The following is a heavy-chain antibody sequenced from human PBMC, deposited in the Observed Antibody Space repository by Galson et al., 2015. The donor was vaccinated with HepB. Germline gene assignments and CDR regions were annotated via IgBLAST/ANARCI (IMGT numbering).Heavy chain of an antibody. J-gene: IGHJ6*03. CDR3: ARDSQYYDFWSGYSKGGMDV. CDR1: GGSVSSGSYY. CDR2: IYYSGST. D-gene: IGHD3-3*01. V-gene: IGHV4-61*01. Sequence: LTCTVSGGSVSSGSYYWSWIRQPPGKGLEWIGYIYYSGSTNYNPSLKSRVTISVDTSKNQFSLKLNSVTAADTAVYYCARDSQYYDFWSGYSKGGMDVWGKGTTVTVSS.